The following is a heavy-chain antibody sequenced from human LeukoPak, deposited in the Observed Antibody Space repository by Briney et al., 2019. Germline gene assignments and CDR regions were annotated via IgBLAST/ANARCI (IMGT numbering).Heavy chain of an antibody. Sequence: ASVKVSCRASGYTFTSYGISWVRQAPGQGLEWMGWISAYDGNTNYAQKLQGRVTMTTDTSTSTAYMELRSLRSDDTAVYYCARIYCGGDCYSADFDYWGQGTLATVSS. J-gene: IGHJ4*02. V-gene: IGHV1-18*01. CDR2: ISAYDGNT. D-gene: IGHD2-21*02. CDR1: GYTFTSYG. CDR3: ARIYCGGDCYSADFDY.